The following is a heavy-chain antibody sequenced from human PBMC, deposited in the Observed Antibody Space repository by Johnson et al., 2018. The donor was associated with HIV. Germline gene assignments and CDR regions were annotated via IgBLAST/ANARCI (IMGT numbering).Heavy chain of an antibody. CDR1: GSTFSSNY. CDR3: AKDEAQTLASAGRDAFDF. D-gene: IGHD6-13*01. J-gene: IGHJ3*01. CDR2: ISYDGSNK. V-gene: IGHV3-30*18. Sequence: QVQPVESGGGVVQPGRSLRLSCAASGSTFSSNYMSWVRQDPGKGLEWVEVISYDGSNKYYGDSVKGLFTISIDNSKDNLYLQMKGLRPEDTAVYYCAKDEAQTLASAGRDAFDFWGQGTAVTV.